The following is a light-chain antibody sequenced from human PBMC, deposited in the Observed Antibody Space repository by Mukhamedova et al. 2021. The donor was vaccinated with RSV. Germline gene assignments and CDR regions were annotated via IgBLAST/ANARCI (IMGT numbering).Light chain of an antibody. Sequence: GSIASNYVQWYQQRPGSAPTTVIYEDNQRPSGVPDRFSGSIDSSSNSASLTISGLKTEDEADYYCQSYDSSITVFGGGTKLTVL. CDR1: GSIASNY. J-gene: IGLJ2*01. CDR3: QSYDSSITV. V-gene: IGLV6-57*02. CDR2: EDN.